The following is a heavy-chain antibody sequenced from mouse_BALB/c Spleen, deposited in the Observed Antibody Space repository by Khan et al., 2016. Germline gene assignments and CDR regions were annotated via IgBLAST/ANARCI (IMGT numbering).Heavy chain of an antibody. CDR1: GFTFSNYW. CDR3: TRSTMITPFAY. V-gene: IGHV6-6*02. J-gene: IGHJ3*01. CDR2: IRLKSNNYAT. D-gene: IGHD2-4*01. Sequence: EVKLEVSGGGLVQPGGSMKLSCVASGFTFSNYWMNWVRQSPEKGLEWVAEIRLKSNNYATPYAESVKGRFTISRDDSKSSVYLQMNNLRAEDTGIYYCTRSTMITPFAYWGQGTLVTVSA.